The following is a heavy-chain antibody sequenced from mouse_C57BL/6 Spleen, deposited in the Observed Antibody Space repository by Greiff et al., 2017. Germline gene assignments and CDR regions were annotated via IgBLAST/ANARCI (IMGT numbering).Heavy chain of an antibody. CDR1: GYTFTSYW. J-gene: IGHJ2*01. CDR2: IHPNSGST. D-gene: IGHD4-1*01. CDR3: ARNWDEYYFDY. V-gene: IGHV1-64*01. Sequence: VQLKQPGAELVKPGASVKLSCKASGYTFTSYWMHWVKQRPGQGLEWIGMIHPNSGSTNYNEKFKSKATLTVDKSSSTAYMQLSSLTSEDSAVYYCARNWDEYYFDYWGQGTTLTVSS.